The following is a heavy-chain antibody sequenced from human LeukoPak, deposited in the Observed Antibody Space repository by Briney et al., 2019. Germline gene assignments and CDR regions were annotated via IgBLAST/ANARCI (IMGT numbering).Heavy chain of an antibody. D-gene: IGHD3-10*01. CDR3: ARDWGLTYYYFYYYMDV. CDR1: GFTFSNYA. Sequence: GGSLRLSCAASGFTFSNYAMSWVRQPPGKGLEWVANIKQDGSEEYYVDSVEGRFTISRDNAKNSLYLQMNSLRGEDTAVYYCARDWGLTYYYFYYYMDVWGKGTTVTVSS. J-gene: IGHJ6*03. CDR2: IKQDGSEE. V-gene: IGHV3-7*01.